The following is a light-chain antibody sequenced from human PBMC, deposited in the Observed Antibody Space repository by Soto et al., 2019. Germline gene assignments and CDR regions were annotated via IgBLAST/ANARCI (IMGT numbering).Light chain of an antibody. CDR2: DNN. CDR3: QSYDGSLGGPVV. J-gene: IGLJ2*01. Sequence: QSVLTQPPSVSGAPGQRVTISCTGTRSNIGAGFDVHWYQQLPGTAPKLLIYDNNNRPSGVPDRFSGSKSDTSASLAITGLQAEDEADYDCQSYDGSLGGPVVFGGGTKLTVL. CDR1: RSNIGAGFD. V-gene: IGLV1-40*01.